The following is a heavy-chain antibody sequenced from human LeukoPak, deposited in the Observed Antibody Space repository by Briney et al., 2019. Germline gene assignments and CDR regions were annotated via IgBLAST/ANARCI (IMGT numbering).Heavy chain of an antibody. V-gene: IGHV3-7*03. CDR2: IKQDGSEK. D-gene: IGHD5-18*01. Sequence: GGSLRLSCAASGFTLSSYWMSWVRQAPGKGLEWVANIKQDGSEKYYVDSVKGRFTISRDNAKNSLYLQMNSLRAEDTAVYYCAREANSEYYFDYWGQGTLVTVSS. CDR1: GFTLSSYW. J-gene: IGHJ4*02. CDR3: AREANSEYYFDY.